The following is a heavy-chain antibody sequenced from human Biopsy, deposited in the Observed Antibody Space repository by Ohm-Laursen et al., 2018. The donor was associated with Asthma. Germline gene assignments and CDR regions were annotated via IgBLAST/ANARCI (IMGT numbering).Heavy chain of an antibody. D-gene: IGHD3-16*01. CDR1: GYTFTSYD. J-gene: IGHJ4*02. CDR3: TRWSLRVRDTPNDY. CDR2: MNPNSGNT. Sequence: GSSVKVSCKASGYTFTSYDINWVRQATGQGLEWMGWMNPNSGNTGYPQNFQGRVTMTRDTSMSTAYMELSSLRSEDTAVYYCTRWSLRVRDTPNDYWGQGTLVTVSS. V-gene: IGHV1-8*01.